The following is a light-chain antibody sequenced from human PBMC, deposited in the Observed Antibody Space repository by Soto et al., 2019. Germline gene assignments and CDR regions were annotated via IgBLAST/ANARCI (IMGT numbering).Light chain of an antibody. J-gene: IGKJ4*01. CDR3: QQYDNWPLT. Sequence: DIVMTQSPATLPVSPGERATPSCRASQSVSSNLAWYQQKPGQAPRFLIYGASTRATGIPARFSGSGSGTEFTLTISSLQSEDFAVYYCQQYDNWPLTFGGGTMVDI. CDR2: GAS. V-gene: IGKV3-15*01. CDR1: QSVSSN.